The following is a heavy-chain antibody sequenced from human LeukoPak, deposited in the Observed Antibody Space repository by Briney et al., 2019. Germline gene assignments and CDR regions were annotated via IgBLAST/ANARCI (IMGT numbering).Heavy chain of an antibody. D-gene: IGHD2-2*02. Sequence: GGSLRLSCAASGFTFSSYEMNWVRQAPGKGLEWVPYISSSGSTIYYADSVKGRFTISRDNSKNTLYLHMNSLRAEDTAIYYCARDNYTYRLDLWGQGTLVTVSS. CDR3: ARDNYTYRLDL. CDR2: ISSSGSTI. J-gene: IGHJ5*02. V-gene: IGHV3-48*03. CDR1: GFTFSSYE.